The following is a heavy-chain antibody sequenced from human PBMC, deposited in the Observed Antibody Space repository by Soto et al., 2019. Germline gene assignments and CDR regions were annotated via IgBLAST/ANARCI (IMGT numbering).Heavy chain of an antibody. Sequence: PSETLSLTCTVTSSSISSGGYYWSWSRQHPGKGLEWIGYIYYSGSTYYNPSLKSRVTISVDTSKNQFSLKLSSVTAADTAVYYCARDGEGDGKPGGMDVWGQGTTVTVSS. CDR3: ARDGEGDGKPGGMDV. CDR2: IYYSGST. V-gene: IGHV4-31*03. J-gene: IGHJ6*02. D-gene: IGHD3-10*01. CDR1: SSSISSGGYY.